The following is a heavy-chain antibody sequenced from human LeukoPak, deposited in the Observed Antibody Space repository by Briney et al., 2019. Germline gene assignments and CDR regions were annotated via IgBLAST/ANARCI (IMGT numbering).Heavy chain of an antibody. Sequence: GGPLRLSCAASGFTFSSYSINWVRQAPGKGLEWVSSISSSSSYIYYADSVKGRFTISRDNAKNSLYLQMNSLRAEDTAVYYCARALPSPLYSGSYADAFDIWGQGTMVTVSS. CDR1: GFTFSSYS. J-gene: IGHJ3*02. V-gene: IGHV3-21*01. CDR2: ISSSSSYI. CDR3: ARALPSPLYSGSYADAFDI. D-gene: IGHD1-26*01.